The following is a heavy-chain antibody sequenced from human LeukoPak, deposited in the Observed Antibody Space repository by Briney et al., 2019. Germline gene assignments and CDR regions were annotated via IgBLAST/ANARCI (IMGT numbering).Heavy chain of an antibody. CDR3: ATNTISAPRNYGMDV. J-gene: IGHJ6*02. CDR1: GFTFSSYS. V-gene: IGHV3-48*01. CDR2: ISSSSSNI. D-gene: IGHD1/OR15-1a*01. Sequence: GSLRLSCAASGFTFSSYSMNWVRQAPGKGLEWVSYISSSSSNIYSADSVKGRFTISRDNAKNSLYLQMNSLRAEDTAVYYCATNTISAPRNYGMDVWGQGTTVTVSS.